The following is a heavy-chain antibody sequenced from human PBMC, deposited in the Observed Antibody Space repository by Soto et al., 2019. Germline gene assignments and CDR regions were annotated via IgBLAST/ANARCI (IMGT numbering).Heavy chain of an antibody. V-gene: IGHV3-23*01. J-gene: IGHJ4*02. Sequence: EVQLLESGGALVQSGGSLRLSCVGSGFRFSSYSMTWVRQAPGKGLEWVSAITGSGDRAYSADSVRGRFTISRDNSKNTLYLQMNSLRAEDTAVYYCGKDWAGIAVAGIDYWGQGTLVTVSS. D-gene: IGHD6-19*01. CDR2: ITGSGDRA. CDR1: GFRFSSYS. CDR3: GKDWAGIAVAGIDY.